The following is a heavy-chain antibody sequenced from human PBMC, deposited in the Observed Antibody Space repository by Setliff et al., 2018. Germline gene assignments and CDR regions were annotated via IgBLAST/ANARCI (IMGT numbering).Heavy chain of an antibody. J-gene: IGHJ4*02. CDR3: ARAPRYFDSTGSYFDG. V-gene: IGHV4-59*12. CDR1: GGSFTPYY. Sequence: PSETLSLTCTVSGGSFTPYYWSWIRQPPGKGLEWIGYVYYSGTAYYNPSLKSRATVIVDTSKNQFSLRLSSVTAADTAVYYCARAPRYFDSTGSYFDGWGQGTPVTVSS. CDR2: VYYSGTA. D-gene: IGHD3-22*01.